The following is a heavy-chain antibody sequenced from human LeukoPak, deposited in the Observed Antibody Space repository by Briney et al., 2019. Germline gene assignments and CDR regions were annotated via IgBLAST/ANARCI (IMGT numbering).Heavy chain of an antibody. V-gene: IGHV4-34*01. J-gene: IGHJ6*03. Sequence: PSETLSLTSSVYGGSFSGIYWSWLRQPPGKGLEWIGEINHSGSNNYNPSLKSRVTISVDTSKNQFSLKPSSVTAADTAVDYCARGGSRVGYSSGPSPSTSVYYYYMDVWGKGTTVTVSS. D-gene: IGHD6-19*01. CDR2: INHSGSN. CDR1: GGSFSGIY. CDR3: ARGGSRVGYSSGPSPSTSVYYYYMDV.